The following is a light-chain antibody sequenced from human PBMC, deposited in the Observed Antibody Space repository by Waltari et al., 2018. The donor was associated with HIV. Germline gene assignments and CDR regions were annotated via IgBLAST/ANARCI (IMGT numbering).Light chain of an antibody. CDR3: TSFTRNDTLM. CDR2: EVF. J-gene: IGLJ3*02. Sequence: QSALTPPASVSASPGQSIPIPCSGSGSAFGVYNFVAWYQQHPGVVPIVIIYEVFSRPSGVSNRFSGSKSGNTASLTISGLQTEDEADYYCTSFTRNDTLMFGGGTRVTVL. V-gene: IGLV2-14*01. CDR1: GSAFGVYNF.